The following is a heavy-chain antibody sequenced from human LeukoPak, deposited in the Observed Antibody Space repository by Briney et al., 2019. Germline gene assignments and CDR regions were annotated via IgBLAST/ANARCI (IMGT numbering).Heavy chain of an antibody. CDR1: GFTFSDYS. J-gene: IGHJ4*02. CDR2: ISSSGGNI. V-gene: IGHV3-11*01. D-gene: IGHD2-2*01. Sequence: GGSLRLSCAASGFTFSDYSMSWIRQAPGKGLEGVSYISSSGGNIRYADSVKGRFTISRDNAKNSLYLQMNSLRAEDTAVYYCGIDCSSTSCLLGGRDYWGQGTLVTVSS. CDR3: GIDCSSTSCLLGGRDY.